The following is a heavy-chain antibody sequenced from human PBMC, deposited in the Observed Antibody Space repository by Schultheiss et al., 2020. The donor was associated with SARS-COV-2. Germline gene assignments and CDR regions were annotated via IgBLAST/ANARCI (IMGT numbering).Heavy chain of an antibody. D-gene: IGHD6-6*01. CDR2: ISSSGGTT. Sequence: GGSLRLSCAASGFTFSSYAMSWVRQAPGKGLEWVSGISSSGGTTYYADSVKGRFTISRDNSKNTLYLQMNSLRAEDTAVYYCARDTYSSSQTTLSYYYYGMDVWGQGTTVTVSS. CDR1: GFTFSSYA. CDR3: ARDTYSSSQTTLSYYYYGMDV. J-gene: IGHJ6*02. V-gene: IGHV3-23*01.